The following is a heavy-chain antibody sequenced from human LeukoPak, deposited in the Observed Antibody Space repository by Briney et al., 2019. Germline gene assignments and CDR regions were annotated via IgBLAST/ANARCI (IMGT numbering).Heavy chain of an antibody. Sequence: PGGSLRLSCAASGFTFSSYAMSWVRQAPGKGLEWVSAISGSGGSTYYADSVKGRFTISRDHSKNTLYLQMNSLRAEDTAVFYCARDDNLLSVFDDIWGQGTMVTVSS. V-gene: IGHV3-23*01. CDR3: ARDDNLLSVFDDI. CDR2: ISGSGGST. J-gene: IGHJ3*02. CDR1: GFTFSSYA. D-gene: IGHD2-2*01.